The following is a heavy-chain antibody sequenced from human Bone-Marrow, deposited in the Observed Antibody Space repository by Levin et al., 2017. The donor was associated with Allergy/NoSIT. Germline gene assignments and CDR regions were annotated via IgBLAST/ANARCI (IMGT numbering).Heavy chain of an antibody. D-gene: IGHD3/OR15-3a*01. CDR2: IDYNSKYI. Sequence: GGSLRLSCAASGFTFSSYAIAWVRQAPGKGLEWLSSIDYNSKYIYYAGAAKGRFTISRDNTKNSLSLQMDSLRVEDTAVYYCARWGLWTAYATGGLDYWGRGTLVTVSS. CDR3: ARWGLWTAYATGGLDY. V-gene: IGHV3-21*01. CDR1: GFTFSSYA. J-gene: IGHJ4*02.